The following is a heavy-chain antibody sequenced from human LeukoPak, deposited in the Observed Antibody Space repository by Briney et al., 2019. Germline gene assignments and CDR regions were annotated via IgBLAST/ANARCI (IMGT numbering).Heavy chain of an antibody. Sequence: SETLSLTCAVSGYSISSGQFWGWIRQPPGKGLEWIGSIFHCGTTYYKASLKSRVTISVDTSKNQFSLSLSSVSAADTAVYYCAHNFPLLTGSSAGDFGFWGQGTLVTVSS. CDR1: GYSISSGQF. CDR2: IFHCGTT. V-gene: IGHV4-38-2*01. J-gene: IGHJ4*02. CDR3: AHNFPLLTGSSAGDFGF. D-gene: IGHD3-9*01.